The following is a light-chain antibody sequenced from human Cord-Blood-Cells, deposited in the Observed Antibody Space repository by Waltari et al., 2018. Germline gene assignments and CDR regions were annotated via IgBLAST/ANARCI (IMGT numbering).Light chain of an antibody. Sequence: QSALTQPASLSGCSGQSITLSCTGTSSDVGGYHYAPWYQQHPGKAPKLMIYDVSNRPSGVANRFSGSKSGNTASLTISGLQAEDEADYYCSSYTSSSTLVFGTGTKVTVL. CDR2: DVS. J-gene: IGLJ1*01. V-gene: IGLV2-14*01. CDR1: SSDVGGYHY. CDR3: SSYTSSSTLV.